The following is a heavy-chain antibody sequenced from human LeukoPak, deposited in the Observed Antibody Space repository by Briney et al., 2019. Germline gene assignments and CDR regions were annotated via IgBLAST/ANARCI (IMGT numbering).Heavy chain of an antibody. J-gene: IGHJ4*02. CDR2: ISYDESVK. CDR3: VREDLGVDY. Sequence: GGSLRLSCAASGFTFSNYPIHWVRQAPGKGLEWVAVISYDESVKYYADSVEGRFTVSRDTSKNTLYLQMNSLRAEDTAMYYCVREDLGVDYWGQGTLVTVSS. D-gene: IGHD1-26*01. V-gene: IGHV3-30*14. CDR1: GFTFSNYP.